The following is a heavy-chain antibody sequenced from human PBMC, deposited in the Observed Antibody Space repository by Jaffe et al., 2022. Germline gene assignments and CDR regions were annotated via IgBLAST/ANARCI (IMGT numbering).Heavy chain of an antibody. Sequence: EEQLLESGGRLIRPGGSLRLSCAASGFTFDRFGMSWVRRVPGKGLEWVAAINWNGDSFTYADSVKGRFTISRDNANDSLYLQMNSLRGEDTASYHCARESSPVRDTYFQLWGRGTLVTVSS. V-gene: IGHV3-20*01. CDR2: INWNGDSF. J-gene: IGHJ2*01. D-gene: IGHD5-18*01. CDR3: ARESSPVRDTYFQL. CDR1: GFTFDRFG.